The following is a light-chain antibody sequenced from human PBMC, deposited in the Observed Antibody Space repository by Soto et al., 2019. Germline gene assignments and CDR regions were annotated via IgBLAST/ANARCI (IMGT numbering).Light chain of an antibody. CDR2: EVS. Sequence: QSVLTQPPSASGSPGQSVTISCTGTSSDVGGYNYVSWYQQHPGKAPKLMIYEVSKRPLGVPDCFSGSKSGNTASLTVSGLQAEDEADYYCSSYAGSNNSLYVFGTGTKVTVL. V-gene: IGLV2-8*01. J-gene: IGLJ1*01. CDR1: SSDVGGYNY. CDR3: SSYAGSNNSLYV.